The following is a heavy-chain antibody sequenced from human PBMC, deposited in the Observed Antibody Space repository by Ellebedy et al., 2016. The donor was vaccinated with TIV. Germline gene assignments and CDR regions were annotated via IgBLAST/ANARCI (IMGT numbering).Heavy chain of an antibody. Sequence: GESLKISCAASGFSFGNFGMQWVRQAPGKGLECVASISPDGRDTNYADSVKGRFTISRDNSKNTLYLQMNSLRADDTAVYYCAKLGGISSWYADYWGQGTLVTVSS. J-gene: IGHJ4*02. V-gene: IGHV3-30*18. CDR1: GFSFGNFG. CDR2: ISPDGRDT. D-gene: IGHD6-13*01. CDR3: AKLGGISSWYADY.